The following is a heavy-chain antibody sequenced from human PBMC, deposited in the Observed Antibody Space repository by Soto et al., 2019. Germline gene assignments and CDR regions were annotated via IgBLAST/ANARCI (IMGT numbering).Heavy chain of an antibody. CDR1: GFTFSSYS. J-gene: IGHJ6*03. Sequence: SGGSLRLSCAASGFTFSSYSMNWVRQAPGKGLEWVSSISSSSSYIYYADSVKGRFTISRDNAKNSLYLQMNSLRAEDTAVYYCARDAAAGTNYYYYMDGWGKGTTVTVSS. D-gene: IGHD6-13*01. CDR3: ARDAAAGTNYYYYMDG. CDR2: ISSSSSYI. V-gene: IGHV3-21*01.